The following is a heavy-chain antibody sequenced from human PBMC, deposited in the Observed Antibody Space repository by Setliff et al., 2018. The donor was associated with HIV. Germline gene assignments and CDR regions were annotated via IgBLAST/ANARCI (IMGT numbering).Heavy chain of an antibody. CDR2: FYYNGDS. Sequence: SETLSLTCTVSGGSISNYYWTWIRQPPGKGLEWIGTFYYNGDSRYNPSLKSRVTISVDTSKNQFSLNLNSVTAADTAVYYCARVVAATHYYYYYMDVWGQGILVTVSS. J-gene: IGHJ6*03. V-gene: IGHV4-59*04. CDR3: ARVVAATHYYYYYMDV. CDR1: GGSISNYY. D-gene: IGHD2-15*01.